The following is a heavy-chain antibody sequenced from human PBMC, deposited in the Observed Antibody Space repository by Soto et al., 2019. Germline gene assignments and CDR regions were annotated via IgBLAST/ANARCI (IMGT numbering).Heavy chain of an antibody. D-gene: IGHD3-9*01. Sequence: PSQTLSLTCAISGDSVSSNSAAWNWIRQSPSRGLEWLGRTYYRSKWYNDYAVSVESRITINPDTSKNQFSLQLNSVTPEDTAVYYCARVRESYDILTGYPGYAFDIWGQGTMVTVSS. CDR1: GDSVSSNSAA. J-gene: IGHJ3*02. CDR3: ARVRESYDILTGYPGYAFDI. CDR2: TYYRSKWYN. V-gene: IGHV6-1*01.